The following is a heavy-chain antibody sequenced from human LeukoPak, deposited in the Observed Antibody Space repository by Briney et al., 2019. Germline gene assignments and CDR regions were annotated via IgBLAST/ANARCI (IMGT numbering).Heavy chain of an antibody. Sequence: GASVKVSCKASGGTFSSYAISWVRQAPGQGLEWMGRIIPILGIANYAQKFQGRVTITADKSTSTAYMELSSLRSEDTAVYYCARHRSYYGSGSYLFYWGQGTLVTVSS. CDR1: GGTFSSYA. CDR3: ARHRSYYGSGSYLFY. D-gene: IGHD3-10*01. V-gene: IGHV1-69*04. J-gene: IGHJ4*02. CDR2: IIPILGIA.